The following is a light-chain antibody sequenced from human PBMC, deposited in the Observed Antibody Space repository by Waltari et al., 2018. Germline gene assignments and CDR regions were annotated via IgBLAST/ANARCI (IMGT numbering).Light chain of an antibody. CDR2: DAS. CDR3: QQYSGLWT. Sequence: DIQMTQSPSTLSASVGDTVTIACRASQSISGWLAWYQQKPGKAPKLLIYDASNLESGVPSRFIGSGSGTEFTLTISSLQPDDFATYYCQQYSGLWTFGQGTKVEIK. J-gene: IGKJ1*01. CDR1: QSISGW. V-gene: IGKV1-5*01.